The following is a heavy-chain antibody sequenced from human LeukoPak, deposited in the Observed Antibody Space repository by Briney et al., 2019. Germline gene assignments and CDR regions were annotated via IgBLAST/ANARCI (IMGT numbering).Heavy chain of an antibody. V-gene: IGHV2-70*11. J-gene: IGHJ4*02. D-gene: IGHD6-19*01. CDR2: IDWDDDK. CDR3: ARTPPGSSGWYKCDEPPRLYYFDY. CDR1: GFSLGTSGMC. Sequence: SGPTLVNPTQTLTLTCTFSGFSLGTSGMCVSWIRQPPGKALEWLARIDWDDDKYYSTSLKTRLTISKDTSKNQVVLTMTNMDPVDTATYYCARTPPGSSGWYKCDEPPRLYYFDYWGQGTLVTVSS.